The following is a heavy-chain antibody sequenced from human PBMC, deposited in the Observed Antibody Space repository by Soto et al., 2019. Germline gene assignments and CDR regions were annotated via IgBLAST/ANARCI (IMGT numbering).Heavy chain of an antibody. D-gene: IGHD5-12*01. CDR1: GGSINNYY. Sequence: SETLSLTCTVSGGSINNYYWGWIRQPPGKGLEWIGYIYYSGKTNYNPSLKRRVTISIDTSKNQFSLNLSSVSAADTAVYYGARDGRGYSGYSCDSWGQGTLVTVSS. V-gene: IGHV4-59*01. J-gene: IGHJ4*02. CDR3: ARDGRGYSGYSCDS. CDR2: IYYSGKT.